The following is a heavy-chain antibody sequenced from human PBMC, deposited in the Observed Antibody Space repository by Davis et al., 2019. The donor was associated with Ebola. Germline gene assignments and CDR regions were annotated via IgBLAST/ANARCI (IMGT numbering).Heavy chain of an antibody. V-gene: IGHV6-1*01. J-gene: IGHJ4*02. CDR2: TYYRSKWYN. Sequence: HSQTLSLTCAISGDSVSSNSAAWNWIRQSPSRGLEWLGRTYYRSKWYNDYAVSVKSRITINPDTSKNQFSLQLNSVTPEDTAVYYCARGDAVAAAGTSLDYWGQGTLVTVSS. D-gene: IGHD6-13*01. CDR1: GDSVSSNSAA. CDR3: ARGDAVAAAGTSLDY.